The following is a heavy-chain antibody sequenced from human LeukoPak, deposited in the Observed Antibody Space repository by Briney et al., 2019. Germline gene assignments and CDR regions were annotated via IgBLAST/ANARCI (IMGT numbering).Heavy chain of an antibody. D-gene: IGHD6-19*01. CDR2: IVVGSGNT. V-gene: IGHV1-58*02. J-gene: IGHJ6*02. Sequence: GTSVKVSFKASGFTFTSSAMQWVRQARGQRLEWIGWIVVGSGNTNYAQKFQERVTITRDMSTSTAYMELSSLRSEDTAVYYCAAEGGYSSGWYNYYYGMDVWGQGTTVTVSS. CDR3: AAEGGYSSGWYNYYYGMDV. CDR1: GFTFTSSA.